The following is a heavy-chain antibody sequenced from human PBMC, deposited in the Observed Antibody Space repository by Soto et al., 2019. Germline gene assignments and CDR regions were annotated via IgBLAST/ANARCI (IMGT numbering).Heavy chain of an antibody. CDR3: ARDNDYGSGSLDY. CDR2: IYSGGNT. CDR1: GFTVSSNF. J-gene: IGHJ4*02. Sequence: EVQLVESGGGLVQPGGSLRLSCAASGFTVSSNFMNWVRQAPGKGLEWVSVIYSGGNTYYADSVKGRFTISRHNSKNPLYLQINSLRVEDSAVYYCARDNDYGSGSLDYWGQGTLVIVSS. D-gene: IGHD3-10*01. V-gene: IGHV3-53*04.